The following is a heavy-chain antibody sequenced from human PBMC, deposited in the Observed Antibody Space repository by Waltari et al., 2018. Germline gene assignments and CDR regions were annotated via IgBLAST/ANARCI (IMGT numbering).Heavy chain of an antibody. Sequence: EVQLLESGGDLEQPGGSLRISCVGSGFKFVNSAMNWVRQAPGKGLEWVSTMSGTGDYTYYADSVKGRFTISRDNSKNTVFLHMNNLRVEDTAIYFCAKDQAEWLVLDGYFDSWGQGTPVTVSS. J-gene: IGHJ4*02. CDR2: MSGTGDYT. V-gene: IGHV3-23*01. CDR1: GFKFVNSA. D-gene: IGHD6-19*01. CDR3: AKDQAEWLVLDGYFDS.